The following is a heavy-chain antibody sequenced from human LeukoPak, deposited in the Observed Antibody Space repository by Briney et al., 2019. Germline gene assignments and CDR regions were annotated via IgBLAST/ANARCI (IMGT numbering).Heavy chain of an antibody. D-gene: IGHD6-19*01. Sequence: SETLSLTCSVSGGSITRSSYYWGWIRQPPGKGLEWIGSIYYTGSTNYNPSLKSRVTISVDTSKNQFSLKLSSVTAADTAVYYCAVVAGRDAFDIWGQGTMVTVSS. CDR1: GGSITRSSYY. CDR3: AVVAGRDAFDI. CDR2: IYYTGST. V-gene: IGHV4-39*07. J-gene: IGHJ3*02.